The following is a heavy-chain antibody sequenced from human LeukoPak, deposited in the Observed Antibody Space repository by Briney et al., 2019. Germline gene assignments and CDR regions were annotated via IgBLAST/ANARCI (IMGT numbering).Heavy chain of an antibody. V-gene: IGHV4-34*01. J-gene: IGHJ5*02. Sequence: SETLSLTCAVSGVSVTDYYWSWIRQSPEKGLEWIGEVSPGGYTTYNPSLKSRVIISEDTSENQLSLNVRSVTAADTALYYCVRIRCGRGQERCYNHWAQGSLVTVSS. CDR3: VRIRCGRGQERCYNH. CDR2: VSPGGYT. CDR1: GVSVTDYY. D-gene: IGHD2-21*01.